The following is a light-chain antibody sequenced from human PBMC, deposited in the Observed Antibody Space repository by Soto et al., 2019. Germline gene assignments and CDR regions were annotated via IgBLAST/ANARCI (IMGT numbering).Light chain of an antibody. J-gene: IGKJ1*01. Sequence: DVQMTQSPSSLSASVGDRVTITCRASLSISTYLNWYQQKPGEAPKLLIYKASTLEVGVPSRFSASGSGTEFTLTINTLQPADFATYYCQQYNSYPWTFGQGTKV. CDR3: QQYNSYPWT. V-gene: IGKV1-5*03. CDR1: LSISTY. CDR2: KAS.